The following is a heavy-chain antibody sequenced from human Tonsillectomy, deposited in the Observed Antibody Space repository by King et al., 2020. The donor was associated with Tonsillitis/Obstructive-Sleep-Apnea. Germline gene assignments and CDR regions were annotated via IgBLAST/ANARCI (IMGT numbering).Heavy chain of an antibody. Sequence: VQLVESGGGLVQPGRSLRLSCAASGFTFSDYAMHWVRRAPGKGLEWVSGISWNSGITGYAESVKGRFTISRDNARNSLYLQMNILRPEDTALYYCAKDMRYSRSSTHAVADDSCDVWGPGTMVTVPS. V-gene: IGHV3-9*01. CDR3: AKDMRYSRSSTHAVADDSCDV. CDR1: GFTFSDYA. D-gene: IGHD6-6*01. CDR2: ISWNSGIT. J-gene: IGHJ3*01.